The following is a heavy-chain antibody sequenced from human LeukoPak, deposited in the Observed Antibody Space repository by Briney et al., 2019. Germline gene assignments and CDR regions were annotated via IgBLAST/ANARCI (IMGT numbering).Heavy chain of an antibody. D-gene: IGHD3-10*01. V-gene: IGHV3-23*01. CDR1: GFTFNNYA. CDR2: ISGSGGTT. J-gene: IGHJ4*02. Sequence: GGSLRLSCAASGFTFNNYAMNWVRQAPGKGLEWVSVISGSGGTTYYADSVKGRFTISRDSSKNSLYLQMNSLRAEDTAVYYCARTDYYGSGSSDYWGQGTLVTVSS. CDR3: ARTDYYGSGSSDY.